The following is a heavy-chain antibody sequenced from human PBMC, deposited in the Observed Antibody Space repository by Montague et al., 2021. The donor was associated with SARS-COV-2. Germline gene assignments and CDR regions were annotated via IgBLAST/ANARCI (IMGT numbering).Heavy chain of an antibody. CDR3: ARHRNYGDHSLDNWFHP. CDR1: GGSISCPNYY. D-gene: IGHD4-17*01. J-gene: IGHJ5*02. V-gene: IGHV4-39*01. Sequence: SETLSLTCTVSGGSISCPNYYWGWIRQPPGKGLEWIGTIYYSGTTYYNPSLKSRVTISIDTSKNQSSLKLASVTAADTAVYYCARHRNYGDHSLDNWFHPWGQGTLVTVSS. CDR2: IYYSGTT.